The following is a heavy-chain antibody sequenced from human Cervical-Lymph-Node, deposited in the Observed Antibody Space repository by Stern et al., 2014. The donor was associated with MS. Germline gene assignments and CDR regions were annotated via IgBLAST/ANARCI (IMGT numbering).Heavy chain of an antibody. Sequence: QLQLQESGPGLVKPSETLSLTCVVSGASMDSSTSYWAWIRQPPGKGLEWIGNFHHSGSTHYNPSLKRRVTISGDTSNNQLSLRMTSTTAADTALYFCARQPVTGTTPFDYWGQGTRVTVSS. CDR2: FHHSGST. J-gene: IGHJ4*02. D-gene: IGHD1-7*01. V-gene: IGHV4-39*01. CDR1: GASMDSSTSY. CDR3: ARQPVTGTTPFDY.